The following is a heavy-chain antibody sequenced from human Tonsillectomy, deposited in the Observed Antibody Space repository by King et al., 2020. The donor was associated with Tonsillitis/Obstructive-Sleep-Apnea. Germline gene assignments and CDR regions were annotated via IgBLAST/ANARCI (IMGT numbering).Heavy chain of an antibody. CDR3: VRDDKDGRHLDY. V-gene: IGHV1-46*01. Sequence: VQLVESGAEVKKPGASVKVSCKASGYTFTRNYVHWVRQAPGQGLEWMGIINPSDGITTYAQKFQGRVTMTRDTSTSTVNRELSSLRAEDTAVYYCVRDDKDGRHLDYWGQGSLVSVSS. J-gene: IGHJ4*02. CDR2: INPSDGIT. CDR1: GYTFTRNY. D-gene: IGHD2-15*01.